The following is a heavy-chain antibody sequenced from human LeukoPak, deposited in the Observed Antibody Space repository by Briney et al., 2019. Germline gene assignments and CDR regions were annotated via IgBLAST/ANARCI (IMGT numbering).Heavy chain of an antibody. CDR1: GFTFSSYS. CDR3: ARDWHYDSGSYTLGY. CDR2: ISSSSSII. D-gene: IGHD3-10*01. J-gene: IGHJ4*02. V-gene: IGHV3-48*01. Sequence: GGSLRLSCVASGFTFSSYSMNWVRQAPGKGLEWVSYISSSSSIIYYADSVKGRFTISRDNAKNSMYLQMNSLRAGDTAVYYCARDWHYDSGSYTLGYWGQGTLVTVSS.